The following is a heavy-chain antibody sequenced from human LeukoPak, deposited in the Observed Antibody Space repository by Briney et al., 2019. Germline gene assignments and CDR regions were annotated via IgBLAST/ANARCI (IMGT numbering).Heavy chain of an antibody. J-gene: IGHJ4*02. Sequence: PSETLSLTCTVSGGSISSSSYYWGWIRQPPGKGLEWIGSIYYSGSTYHNSSLKSRVTISIDTSKNQFSLKLSSVTAADTAVYYCARPNIRYCSGGACSNDGSDYWGQGTLVTVSS. V-gene: IGHV4-39*07. D-gene: IGHD2-15*01. CDR2: IYYSGST. CDR1: GGSISSSSYY. CDR3: ARPNIRYCSGGACSNDGSDY.